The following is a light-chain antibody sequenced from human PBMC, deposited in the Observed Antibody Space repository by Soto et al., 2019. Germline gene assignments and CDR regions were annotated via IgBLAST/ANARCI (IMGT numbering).Light chain of an antibody. Sequence: EIVMTQSPATLSVSPGERATLSCRASQSVNSDLVWYQQKPGQAPRLLIYGASTRATGISVRFSGSGSGTEFTLTISSLQSEDFAVYYCQQYNNWPRTFGQGTKVEIK. J-gene: IGKJ1*01. CDR2: GAS. V-gene: IGKV3-15*01. CDR1: QSVNSD. CDR3: QQYNNWPRT.